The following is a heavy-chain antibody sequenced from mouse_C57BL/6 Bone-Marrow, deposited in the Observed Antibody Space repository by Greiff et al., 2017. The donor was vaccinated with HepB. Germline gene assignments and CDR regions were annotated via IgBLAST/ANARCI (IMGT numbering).Heavy chain of an antibody. CDR2: ISNGGGST. Sequence: EVMLVESGGGLVQPGGSLKLSCAASGFTFSDYYMYWVRQTPEKRLEWVAYISNGGGSTYYPDTVKGRFTISRDNAKNTLYLQMSRLKSEDTAMYYCARVGETAQAPFAYWGQGTLVTVSA. CDR3: ARVGETAQAPFAY. D-gene: IGHD3-2*02. J-gene: IGHJ3*01. V-gene: IGHV5-12*01. CDR1: GFTFSDYY.